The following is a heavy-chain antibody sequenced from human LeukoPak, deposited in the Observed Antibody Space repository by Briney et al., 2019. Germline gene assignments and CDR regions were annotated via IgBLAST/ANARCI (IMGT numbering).Heavy chain of an antibody. CDR3: AGGVYSSGWYVH. V-gene: IGHV4-34*01. J-gene: IGHJ5*02. CDR2: INHSGST. CDR1: GGSFSGYY. D-gene: IGHD6-19*01. Sequence: SETLSLTCAVYGGSFSGYYWSWIRQPPGKGLEWIGEINHSGSTNYNPSLKSRVTISVDTSKNQFSLKLSSVTAADTAVYYCAGGVYSSGWYVHWGQGTLVTVSS.